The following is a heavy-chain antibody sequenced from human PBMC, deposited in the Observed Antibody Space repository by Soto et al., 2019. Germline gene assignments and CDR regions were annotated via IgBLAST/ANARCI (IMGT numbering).Heavy chain of an antibody. CDR3: ASVEGVYGMDV. J-gene: IGHJ6*02. D-gene: IGHD3-16*01. CDR1: GGTLSSYA. V-gene: IGHV1-69*13. CDR2: IIPIFGTA. Sequence: SVKVSCKASGGTLSSYAISWVRQAPGQGLEWMGGIIPIFGTANYAQKFQGRVTITADESTSTAYMELSSLRSEDTAVYYCASVEGVYGMDVWGQGTTVNVSS.